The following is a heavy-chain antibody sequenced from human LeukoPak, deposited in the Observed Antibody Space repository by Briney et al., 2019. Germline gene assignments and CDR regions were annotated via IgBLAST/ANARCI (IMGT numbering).Heavy chain of an antibody. Sequence: TSETLSLTCIVSGGSISSYYWSWIRQPPGKGLEWIGYIHYSGSTNYNPSLKSRVTISVDTSKKQFSLKLSSVTAADTAVYYCARGSGDSYGLLGYWGQGTLVTVSS. J-gene: IGHJ4*02. D-gene: IGHD5-18*01. V-gene: IGHV4-59*01. CDR2: IHYSGST. CDR1: GGSISSYY. CDR3: ARGSGDSYGLLGY.